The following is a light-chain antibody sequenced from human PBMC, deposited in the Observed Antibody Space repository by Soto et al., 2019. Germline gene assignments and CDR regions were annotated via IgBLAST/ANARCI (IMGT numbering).Light chain of an antibody. CDR1: QDIRNF. Sequence: DIQMTQSPTSLSASVGDRVTITCRASQDIRNFVAWYQQKPGKATKLLIYAASTLQSGVPSRFSGSGSGTDFTLTINSLQPEDVATYSCQNYSSVPVFGPGTKVEIK. CDR2: AAS. J-gene: IGKJ3*01. V-gene: IGKV1-27*01. CDR3: QNYSSVPV.